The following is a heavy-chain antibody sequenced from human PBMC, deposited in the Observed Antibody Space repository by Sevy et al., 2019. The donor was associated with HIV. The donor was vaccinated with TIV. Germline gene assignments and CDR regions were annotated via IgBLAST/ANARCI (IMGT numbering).Heavy chain of an antibody. CDR1: GFTFSNYD. D-gene: IGHD5-18*01. CDR3: AKDRRRLDTAMLMGN. V-gene: IGHV3-30*18. J-gene: IGHJ3*01. Sequence: GGSLRLSCAASGFTFSNYDMHWVRQAPGKGLEWVAVISYDGSIEYYADSVKGRFTISRDNSKNTLYLHMNSLRAEDTAVYYCAKDRRRLDTAMLMGNWGQGTMVTVSS. CDR2: ISYDGSIE.